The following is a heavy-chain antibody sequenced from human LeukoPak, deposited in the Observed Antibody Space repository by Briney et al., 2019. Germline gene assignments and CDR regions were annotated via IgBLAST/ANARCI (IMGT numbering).Heavy chain of an antibody. J-gene: IGHJ6*02. CDR1: GYSFTSYW. V-gene: IGHV5-51*01. CDR3: ARGYDFWSGFSRMDV. CDR2: IYPGDSDT. D-gene: IGHD3-3*01. Sequence: GESLKISCKGSGYSFTSYWIGWVRQMPGKGLEWMGIIYPGDSDTRYSPSFQGQVTISADKSISTAYLQWSSLKASDTAMYYCARGYDFWSGFSRMDVRGQGTTVTVSS.